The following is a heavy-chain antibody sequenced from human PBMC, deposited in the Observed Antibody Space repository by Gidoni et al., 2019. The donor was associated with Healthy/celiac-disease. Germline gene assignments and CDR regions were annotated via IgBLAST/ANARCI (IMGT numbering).Heavy chain of an antibody. Sequence: EVQLVESGGGLVQPGRSLRLSCAASGFTFDDYAMHWVRQAPGKGLEWVSGISWNSGSIGYADSVKGRFTISRDNAKNSLYLQMNSLRAEDTALYYCAATSITEVWGQGTTVTVSS. CDR2: ISWNSGSI. D-gene: IGHD1-20*01. CDR1: GFTFDDYA. V-gene: IGHV3-9*01. J-gene: IGHJ6*02. CDR3: AATSITEV.